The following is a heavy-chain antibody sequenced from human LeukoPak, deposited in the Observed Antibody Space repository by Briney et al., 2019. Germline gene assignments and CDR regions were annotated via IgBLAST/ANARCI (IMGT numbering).Heavy chain of an antibody. Sequence: ASVKVSCKASGGTFSSYAISWVRQAPGQGLEWMGRIIPIFGTANYAQKFQGRVTIATDESTSTAYMELSSLRSEDTAVYYCARDRYYDSSGYYRGSADAFDIWGQGTMVTVSS. CDR3: ARDRYYDSSGYYRGSADAFDI. V-gene: IGHV1-69*05. CDR2: IIPIFGTA. CDR1: GGTFSSYA. D-gene: IGHD3-22*01. J-gene: IGHJ3*02.